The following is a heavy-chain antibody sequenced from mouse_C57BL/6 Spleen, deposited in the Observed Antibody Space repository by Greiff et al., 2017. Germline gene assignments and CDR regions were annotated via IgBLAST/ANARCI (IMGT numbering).Heavy chain of an antibody. J-gene: IGHJ3*01. CDR3: ARYYDYDEGFAY. CDR2: IDPSDSET. Sequence: QVQLQQPGAELVRPGSSVKLSCKASGYTFTSYWMHWVKQRPIQGLEWIGNIDPSDSETNYNQKFKDKATLTVDKSSSTAYMQLSSLTSEDSAVYYGARYYDYDEGFAYWGQGTLVTVSA. D-gene: IGHD2-4*01. V-gene: IGHV1-52*01. CDR1: GYTFTSYW.